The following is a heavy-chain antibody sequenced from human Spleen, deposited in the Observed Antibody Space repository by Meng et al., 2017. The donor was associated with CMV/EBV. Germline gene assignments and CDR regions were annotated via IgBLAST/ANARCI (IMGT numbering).Heavy chain of an antibody. V-gene: IGHV3-30*02. CDR3: AKVSYISRLFDP. CDR2: IRYDGSNK. D-gene: IGHD1-14*01. J-gene: IGHJ5*02. Sequence: GESLKISCAASGFTFSSYGMHWVRQAPGKGLEWVAFIRYDGSNKYYADSVKGRFTISRDNSKNTLYLQMNSLRAEDTAVYYCAKVSYISRLFDPWGQGTLVTVSS. CDR1: GFTFSSYG.